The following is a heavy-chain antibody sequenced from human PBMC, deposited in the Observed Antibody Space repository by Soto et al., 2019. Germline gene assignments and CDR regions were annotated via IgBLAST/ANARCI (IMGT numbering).Heavy chain of an antibody. J-gene: IGHJ4*02. D-gene: IGHD3-16*01. CDR2: ISSNGGST. Sequence: WGSLRLSCSASGFTFSSYAMHWVRQAPGKGLEYVSAISSNGGSTYYADSVKGKFTISRDNSKNALYLQMSSLRAEDTAVFYCVGGGSLFDYWGQGTLVTVSS. V-gene: IGHV3-64D*06. CDR3: VGGGSLFDY. CDR1: GFTFSSYA.